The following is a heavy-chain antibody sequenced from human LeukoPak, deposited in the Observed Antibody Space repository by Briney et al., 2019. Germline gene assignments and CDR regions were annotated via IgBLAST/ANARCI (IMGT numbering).Heavy chain of an antibody. Sequence: SQTLSLTCTVSGGSISSGGYYWSWIRQHPGKGLEWIGYIYYSGSTYYNPSLKSRVTISVDTSKNQFSLKLSSVTAADTAVYYCARGTAMVNTITGWGQGTLVTVSS. CDR1: GGSISSGGYY. CDR3: ARGTAMVNTITG. D-gene: IGHD5-18*01. J-gene: IGHJ4*02. CDR2: IYYSGST. V-gene: IGHV4-31*03.